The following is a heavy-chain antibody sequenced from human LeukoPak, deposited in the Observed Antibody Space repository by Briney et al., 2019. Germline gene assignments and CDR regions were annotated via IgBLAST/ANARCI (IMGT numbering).Heavy chain of an antibody. Sequence: ASVKVSCKASGYTFTSYGISWVRQAPAQGLEWMGWISAYNGNTNYAQKLQGRVTMTTDTSTSTAYMELRSLRSDDTAVYYCARDGDIVVVPAPSRPHYWGQGTLVTVSS. CDR3: ARDGDIVVVPAPSRPHY. J-gene: IGHJ4*02. CDR1: GYTFTSYG. CDR2: ISAYNGNT. D-gene: IGHD2-2*01. V-gene: IGHV1-18*01.